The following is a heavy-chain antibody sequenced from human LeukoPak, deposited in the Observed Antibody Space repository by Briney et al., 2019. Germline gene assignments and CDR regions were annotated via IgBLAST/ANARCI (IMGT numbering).Heavy chain of an antibody. CDR1: GGSISSSDYY. D-gene: IGHD3-10*01. V-gene: IGHV4-61*05. CDR3: ARVLTMFRGGFDY. CDR2: IYYSGST. Sequence: SETLSLTCTVSGGSISSSDYYWVWIRQPPGKGLEWIGYIYYSGSTNYNPSLKSRVTISVDTSKNQFSLKLSSVTAADTAVYYCARVLTMFRGGFDYWGQGTLVTVSS. J-gene: IGHJ4*02.